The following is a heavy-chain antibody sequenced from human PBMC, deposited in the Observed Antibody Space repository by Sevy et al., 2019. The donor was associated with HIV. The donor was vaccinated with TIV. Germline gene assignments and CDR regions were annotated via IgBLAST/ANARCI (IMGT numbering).Heavy chain of an antibody. Sequence: GSLRLSCAASGFTFSNFGMHWVRQAAGKGLEWVAAIFSDGTTKYYGDSVKGRFTISRDNSKNTLYLQRSRLTGEDTAVYYCSRESGSDWYVDHWGQGTLVTVSS. D-gene: IGHD2-21*02. V-gene: IGHV3-33*01. CDR2: IFSDGTTK. J-gene: IGHJ4*02. CDR3: SRESGSDWYVDH. CDR1: GFTFSNFG.